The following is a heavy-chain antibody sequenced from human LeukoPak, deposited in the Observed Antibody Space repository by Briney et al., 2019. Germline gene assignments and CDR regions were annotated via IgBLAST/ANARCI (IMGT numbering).Heavy chain of an antibody. CDR2: IYSSGST. CDR1: GGSISGYY. J-gene: IGHJ6*04. V-gene: IGHV4-4*07. Sequence: PSETLPLTCTVSGGSISGYYWSWIRQPAGKGLEWIGRIYSSGSTNYHPSLKSRVTMSVDTSKNQFSLKLSSVTAADTAMYFCARDRIGGYASGNYFVVWGKGTTVTVSS. D-gene: IGHD3-10*01. CDR3: ARDRIGGYASGNYFVV.